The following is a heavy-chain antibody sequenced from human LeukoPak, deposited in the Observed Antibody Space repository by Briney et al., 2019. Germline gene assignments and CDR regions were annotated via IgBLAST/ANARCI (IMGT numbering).Heavy chain of an antibody. V-gene: IGHV3-7*01. CDR2: IKQDGSEK. CDR3: AKDSSWCFDY. Sequence: GGSLRLSCAASGFSFSRYWMSWVRQAPGKGLEWVANIKQDGSEKNYVESVKGRFTISRDNSKNTLYLQMNSLRAEDTAVYYCAKDSSWCFDYWGQGTLVTVSS. J-gene: IGHJ4*02. D-gene: IGHD6-13*01. CDR1: GFSFSRYW.